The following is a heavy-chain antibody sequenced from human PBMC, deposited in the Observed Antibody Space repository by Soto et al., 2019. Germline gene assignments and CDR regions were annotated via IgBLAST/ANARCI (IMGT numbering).Heavy chain of an antibody. V-gene: IGHV3-66*01. D-gene: IGHD3-10*01. CDR2: LYSGGST. CDR1: GLSVGTNY. J-gene: IGHJ5*02. CDR3: ARDDYYGSGHYDP. Sequence: EMQLVETGGGLVQPGGSLRLSCVASGLSVGTNYMTWVRQAPGKGLEWVSALYSGGSTYYADSVRGRFTISRDNSKNTVSRQMNSRRAEDTAVYYCARDDYYGSGHYDPWGQGTLVTVST.